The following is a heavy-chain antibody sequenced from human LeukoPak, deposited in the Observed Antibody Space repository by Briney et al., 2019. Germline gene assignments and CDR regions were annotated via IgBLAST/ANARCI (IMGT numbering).Heavy chain of an antibody. CDR1: GSTFTGAY. D-gene: IGHD3-9*01. J-gene: IGHJ4*02. CDR3: ARVLFNSGYDY. Sequence: ASVKVSCKTSGSTFTGAYIHWVRQAPGQGLGWMGWINANSGETKFAQKFQGRVTMTRDTSISTVYMDLGGLRSDDTAVYYCARVLFNSGYDYWGQGSLVTVSS. V-gene: IGHV1-2*02. CDR2: INANSGET.